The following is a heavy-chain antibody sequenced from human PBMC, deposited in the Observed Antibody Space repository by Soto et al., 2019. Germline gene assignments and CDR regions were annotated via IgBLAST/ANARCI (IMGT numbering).Heavy chain of an antibody. D-gene: IGHD3-22*01. CDR1: VCGISRDGCD. J-gene: IGHJ6*02. CDR2: IYSTGRT. CDR3: ASGYDSSGYYRALYYYYGLDV. V-gene: IGHV4-31*03. Sequence: LNLACRVAVCGISRDGCDWRRIEQKQGKGLECIRYIYSTGRTYYIPSPNSRVIISVDTSKTQFSLKLSSVTAADTAVYYCASGYDSSGYYRALYYYYGLDVWGQGPTVTVSS.